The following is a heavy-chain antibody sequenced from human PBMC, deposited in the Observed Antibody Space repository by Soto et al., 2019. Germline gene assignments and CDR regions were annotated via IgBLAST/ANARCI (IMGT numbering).Heavy chain of an antibody. CDR2: ISWNSGSI. CDR1: GFTFDDYA. Sequence: EVQLVESGGGLVQPGRSLRLSCAASGFTFDDYAMHWVRQAPGKGLEWVSGISWNSGSIGYADSVKGRFTISRDNAKNTLYLQMNSLRAEDTALYYCAKRMDAFDIWGQGTMVTVSS. D-gene: IGHD2-15*01. V-gene: IGHV3-9*01. J-gene: IGHJ3*02. CDR3: AKRMDAFDI.